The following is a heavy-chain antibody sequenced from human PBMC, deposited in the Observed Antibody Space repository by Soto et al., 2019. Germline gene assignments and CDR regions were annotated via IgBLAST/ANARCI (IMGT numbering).Heavy chain of an antibody. D-gene: IGHD6-19*01. CDR1: RFTFSDYS. Sequence: GGSLRLSCAASRFTFSDYSMNWVRQAPGKGLEWVSYISGGGETIYYADSVRGRFTISRDNAKNSLFLQMSSLREEDTAVYYCAREAPASQWLKSRYFEYWGQGALVTVSS. V-gene: IGHV3-48*02. CDR3: AREAPASQWLKSRYFEY. CDR2: ISGGGETI. J-gene: IGHJ4*01.